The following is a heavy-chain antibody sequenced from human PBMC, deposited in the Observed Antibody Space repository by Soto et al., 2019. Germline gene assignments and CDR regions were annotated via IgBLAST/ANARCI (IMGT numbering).Heavy chain of an antibody. J-gene: IGHJ2*01. CDR2: SIGGYT. Sequence: EVQLLESGGGVVQPGGSLRLSCAASGFTFSSYAMNWVRQAPGQGLEWVSSIGGYTYYTDSVKGRFTISRDNSKNTLYLQMNSLRAEDTAVDDCAKDYGTSSSWFFDRWGRGTLVVVSS. CDR1: GFTFSSYA. CDR3: AKDYGTSSSWFFDR. V-gene: IGHV3-23*01. D-gene: IGHD6-6*01.